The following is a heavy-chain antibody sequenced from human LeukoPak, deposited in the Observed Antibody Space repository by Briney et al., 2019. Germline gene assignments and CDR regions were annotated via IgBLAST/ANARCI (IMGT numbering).Heavy chain of an antibody. J-gene: IGHJ6*02. D-gene: IGHD6-19*01. CDR1: GYTFTGYY. CDR3: ARDSSGWYIYYYYGMDV. CDR2: INPNSGST. Sequence: ASVKVSCKASGYTFTGYYMHWVRQAPGQGLEWMGWINPNSGSTNYAQKFQGRVTMTRDTSISTAYMELSRLRSDDTAVYYCARDSSGWYIYYYYGMDVWGQGTTVTVSS. V-gene: IGHV1-2*02.